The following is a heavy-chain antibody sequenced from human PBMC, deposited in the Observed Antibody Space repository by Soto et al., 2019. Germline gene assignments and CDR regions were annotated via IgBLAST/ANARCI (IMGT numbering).Heavy chain of an antibody. Sequence: LRLSCAASGFTFSSYAVSWVRQAPGRGLEWISTISGRGDSTYYAVSVKGRLTISRDNSKNTLSLQMNSLRAEDTAVYFCAKEYDYLWGTHPIPDFYGLDVWGQGTTVTVSS. CDR2: ISGRGDST. V-gene: IGHV3-23*01. CDR1: GFTFSSYA. J-gene: IGHJ6*02. D-gene: IGHD3-16*01. CDR3: AKEYDYLWGTHPIPDFYGLDV.